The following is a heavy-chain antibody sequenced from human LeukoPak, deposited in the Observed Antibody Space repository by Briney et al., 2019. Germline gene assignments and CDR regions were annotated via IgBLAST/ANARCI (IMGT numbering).Heavy chain of an antibody. J-gene: IGHJ4*02. CDR3: AKYDSSGYYPFDY. D-gene: IGHD3-22*01. CDR2: INRSGGGI. V-gene: IGHV3-23*01. Sequence: GGSLRLSCVGSGFTFSIYAMSWVRQAPGKGLQWVSTINRSGGGIYYADSVKGRFTISRDNSKNTLYLHMDSLRAEDTAVYFRAKYDSSGYYPFDYWGQGTLVTVSS. CDR1: GFTFSIYA.